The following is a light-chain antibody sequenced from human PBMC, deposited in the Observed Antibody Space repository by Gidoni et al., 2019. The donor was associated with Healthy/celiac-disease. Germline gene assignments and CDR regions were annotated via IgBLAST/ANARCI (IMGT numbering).Light chain of an antibody. V-gene: IGKV1-39*01. CDR1: QSISSY. CDR2: AAS. J-gene: IGKJ2*01. Sequence: DIQMTQSPSSLSASVGDRVTITCRASQSISSYLNGYQQKPGKAPKRLIYAASSLQSGVPSRFSGSGAGTDFTRTISSLQPEDVATYYCQQSYSTPRYTFGQXTKLESK. CDR3: QQSYSTPRYT.